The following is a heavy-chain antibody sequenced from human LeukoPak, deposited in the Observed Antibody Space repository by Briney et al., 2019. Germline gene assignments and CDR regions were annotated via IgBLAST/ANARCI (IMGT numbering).Heavy chain of an antibody. V-gene: IGHV7-4-1*02. CDR1: GYTFTNYT. CDR3: ARVNVDSAMGIYYYYGMDV. D-gene: IGHD5-18*01. CDR2: INTNTGNP. J-gene: IGHJ6*02. Sequence: ASVKVSCKASGYTFTNYTVNWVRQAPGQGLEWVGSINTNTGNPTYGQGFTGRFVFSLDTSVSTAYLQISSLKAEDTAIYYCARVNVDSAMGIYYYYGMDVWGQGTTVTVSS.